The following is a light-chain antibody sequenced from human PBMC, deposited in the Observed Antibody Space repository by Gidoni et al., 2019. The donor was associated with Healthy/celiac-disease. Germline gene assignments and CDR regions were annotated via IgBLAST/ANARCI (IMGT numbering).Light chain of an antibody. CDR3: QQYGSSPRT. J-gene: IGKJ1*01. CDR1: QSVSSSY. V-gene: IGKV3-20*01. CDR2: GAS. Sequence: EIVLTQSPGPLSLSPGERATLSCRASQSVSSSYLAWYQQKPGQAPRPLIYGASSRATGIPDRCSGSGSGTDFTLTISRLEPEDFAVYYCQQYGSSPRTFGQGTKVEIK.